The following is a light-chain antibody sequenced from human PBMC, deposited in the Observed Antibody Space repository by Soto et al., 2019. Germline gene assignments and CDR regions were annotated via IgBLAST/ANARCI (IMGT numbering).Light chain of an antibody. CDR2: DNN. CDR1: SSNIEKNF. Sequence: QSVLTQPPSVSAAPGQKVTISCSGSSSNIEKNFVSWYQQFPGTAPKLLICDNNRRLSGIPDRFSGSKSGTSATLGITGLQTGDKAEYYCGTWDTSLSAYVFGGGTKVTVL. V-gene: IGLV1-51*01. CDR3: GTWDTSLSAYV. J-gene: IGLJ1*01.